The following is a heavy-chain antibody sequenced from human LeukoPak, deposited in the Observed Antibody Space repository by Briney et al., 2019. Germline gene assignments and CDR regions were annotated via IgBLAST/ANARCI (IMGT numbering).Heavy chain of an antibody. CDR2: IYYSGST. Sequence: PSETLSLTCTVSGYSISSGYYWGWIRQPPGKGLEWIGSIYYSGSTYYNPSLKSRVTISVDTSKNQFSLKLSSVTAADTAVYYCARHLSGDPPVDAFDIWGQGTMVTVSS. J-gene: IGHJ3*02. D-gene: IGHD2-21*01. CDR1: GYSISSGYY. V-gene: IGHV4-38-2*02. CDR3: ARHLSGDPPVDAFDI.